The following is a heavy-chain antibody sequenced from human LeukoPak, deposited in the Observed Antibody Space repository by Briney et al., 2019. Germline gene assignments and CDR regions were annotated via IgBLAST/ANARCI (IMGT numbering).Heavy chain of an antibody. V-gene: IGHV4-4*07. D-gene: IGHD6-13*01. CDR1: GGSISSYY. J-gene: IGHJ4*02. CDR3: ATSGYSSSCPDY. CDR2: IYTSGST. Sequence: SETLSLTCTVSGGSISSYYWSWIRQPAGKGLEWIGRIYTSGSTNYNPSLKSRVTMSVDTSKNQFSLKLSSVTAADTAVYYCATSGYSSSCPDYWGQGTLVTVAS.